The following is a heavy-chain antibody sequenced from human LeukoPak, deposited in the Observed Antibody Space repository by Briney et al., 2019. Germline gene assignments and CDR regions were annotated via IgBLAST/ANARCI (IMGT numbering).Heavy chain of an antibody. D-gene: IGHD2-15*01. CDR3: ARGAWATRLAS. CDR2: IYESGTT. J-gene: IGHJ4*02. CDR1: GESLDSYY. V-gene: IGHV4-34*01. Sequence: SETLSLTCAVYGESLDSYYWSWVRQPPGEGLEWIGEIYESGTTKYNPSLKSRVAISMVPSKQQFSLRLSSVTAADTAVYYCARGAWATRLASWGLGTPVIVSS.